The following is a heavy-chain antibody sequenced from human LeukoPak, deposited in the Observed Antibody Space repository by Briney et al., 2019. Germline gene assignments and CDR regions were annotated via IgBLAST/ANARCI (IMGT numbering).Heavy chain of an antibody. CDR3: ARDLGYCSGGSCPTFDP. Sequence: GGSLRLSCAASGFTFSTYWMSWVRQAPGKGLEWVANIHQDGNEKYYVDSVKGRFTISRDNAKNSLYLQMNSLRAEDTAVYYCARDLGYCSGGSCPTFDPWGQGTLVTVSS. V-gene: IGHV3-7*01. CDR1: GFTFSTYW. D-gene: IGHD2-15*01. J-gene: IGHJ5*02. CDR2: IHQDGNEK.